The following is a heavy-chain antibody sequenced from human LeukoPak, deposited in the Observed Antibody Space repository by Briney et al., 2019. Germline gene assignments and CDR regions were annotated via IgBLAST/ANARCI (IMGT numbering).Heavy chain of an antibody. J-gene: IGHJ5*02. CDR2: IFHTRST. D-gene: IGHD5-24*01. V-gene: IGHV4-38-2*02. Sequence: PSETLSLTCTVSGYSISSGYYWGWIRQPPGKGLEWIANIFHTRSTNYNPSLKSRVTISVDTSKNQFSLKLSSVTAADTAVYYCARGGDGYNFPPYDPWGQGTLVTVSS. CDR3: ARGGDGYNFPPYDP. CDR1: GYSISSGYY.